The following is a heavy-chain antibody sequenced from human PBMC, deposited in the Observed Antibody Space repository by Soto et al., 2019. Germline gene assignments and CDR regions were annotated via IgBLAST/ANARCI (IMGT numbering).Heavy chain of an antibody. CDR1: GYTFTDYG. Sequence: QVHLVQSGAEVEKPGASVKVSCKASGYTFTDYGISWVRQAPGQGLQWMGWITAFNGNTKYAQQFQGRVTMTTDTSTSTAYMERRSLESDDTAVYYCARISQSNFWSGYYYFFDYWGQGTLVIVSS. D-gene: IGHD3-3*01. CDR3: ARISQSNFWSGYYYFFDY. CDR2: ITAFNGNT. J-gene: IGHJ4*02. V-gene: IGHV1-18*01.